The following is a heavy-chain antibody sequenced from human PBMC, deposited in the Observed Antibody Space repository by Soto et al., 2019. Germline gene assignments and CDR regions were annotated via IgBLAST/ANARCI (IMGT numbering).Heavy chain of an antibody. D-gene: IGHD3-3*01. CDR3: TTDLYYDFWSGYPGP. J-gene: IGHJ5*02. CDR2: IKSKTDGGTT. CDR1: GFTFSNAR. Sequence: GGSLSLSCAASGFTFSNARMNWVRQAPGKGLEWVGRIKSKTDGGTTDYAAPVKGRFTISRDDSKNTLYLQMNSLKTEDTAVYYCTTDLYYDFWSGYPGPWGQGTLVTVS. V-gene: IGHV3-15*07.